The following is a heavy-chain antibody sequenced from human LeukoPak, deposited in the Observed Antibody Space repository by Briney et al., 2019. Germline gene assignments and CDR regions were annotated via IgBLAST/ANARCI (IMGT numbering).Heavy chain of an antibody. J-gene: IGHJ3*02. CDR3: ASRVYCSGGSCYSGAFDI. CDR2: IIPIFGTA. Sequence: SVKVSCKAFGGTFSSYAISWVRQAPGQGLEWMGRIIPIFGTANYAQKFQGRVTITTDESTSTAYMELSSLRSEDTAVYYCASRVYCSGGSCYSGAFDIWGQGTMVTVSS. V-gene: IGHV1-69*05. D-gene: IGHD2-15*01. CDR1: GGTFSSYA.